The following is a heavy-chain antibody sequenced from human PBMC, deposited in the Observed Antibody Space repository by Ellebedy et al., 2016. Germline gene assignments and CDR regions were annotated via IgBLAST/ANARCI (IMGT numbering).Heavy chain of an antibody. J-gene: IGHJ4*02. CDR2: ISSNGGST. V-gene: IGHV3-64D*09. CDR1: GFTFSSYA. CDR3: VKDYYDSSGYYNFDY. Sequence: GESLKISCSASGFTFSSYAMHWVRQAPGKGLEYVSAISSNGGSTYYADSVKGRFTISRDNSKNTLYLQMSSLRAEDTAVYYCVKDYYDSSGYYNFDYWGQGTLVTVSS. D-gene: IGHD3-22*01.